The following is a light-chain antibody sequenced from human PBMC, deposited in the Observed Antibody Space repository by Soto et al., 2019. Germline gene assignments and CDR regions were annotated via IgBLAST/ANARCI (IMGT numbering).Light chain of an antibody. CDR1: QSGSSSY. Sequence: EIVLTQSPGTLSLSPGERATLSCRASQSGSSSYLAWYQQKAGQAPRLLIYGVSSRATGIPDRFSGSGSGTDFTLTVSRLEPEDFAVYYCQQYGSSTWTFGQGTKVDIK. CDR2: GVS. CDR3: QQYGSSTWT. J-gene: IGKJ1*01. V-gene: IGKV3-20*01.